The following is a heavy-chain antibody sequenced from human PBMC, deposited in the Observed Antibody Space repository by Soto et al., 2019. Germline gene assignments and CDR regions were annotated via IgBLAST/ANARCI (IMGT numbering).Heavy chain of an antibody. CDR1: GGSISSGDYY. D-gene: IGHD3-9*01. J-gene: IGHJ5*02. Sequence: PSETLSLTCTVSGGSISSGDYYWSWIRKHPGKGLEWIGYIAYSGDTYYNPSLRSRVTISAETSENKFSLTLKSVTAADTAVYFCVRDFERSAIGPWGQGTSVTVSS. CDR3: VRDFERSAIGP. CDR2: IAYSGDT. V-gene: IGHV4-31*03.